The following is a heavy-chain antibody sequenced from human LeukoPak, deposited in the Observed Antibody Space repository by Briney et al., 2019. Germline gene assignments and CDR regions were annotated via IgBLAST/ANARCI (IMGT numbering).Heavy chain of an antibody. CDR3: VRQGPEVVISFIAGGDY. V-gene: IGHV4-38-2*02. D-gene: IGHD3-22*01. CDR2: IYHSGRT. Sequence: SETLSLTCSVSDYSISSGYCWGWIRQPPGKGLEWIGSIYHSGRTYFSPSLKSRVTISADTSKDQFSLKLTSVTAADTAVYYWVRQGPEVVISFIAGGDYWGQGTLVTVSS. CDR1: DYSISSGYC. J-gene: IGHJ4*02.